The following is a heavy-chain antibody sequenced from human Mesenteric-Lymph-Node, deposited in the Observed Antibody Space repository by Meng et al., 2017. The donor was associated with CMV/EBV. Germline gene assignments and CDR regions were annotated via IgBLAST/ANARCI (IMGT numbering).Heavy chain of an antibody. J-gene: IGHJ4*02. Sequence: GESLKISCIVSGFTFSSYAMRWVRQAPGKGLEWLAVIHSDGYTTYYADSMKGRFTISRDNSKNTLYLQMNSLRAEDTAVYYCAKDDYAYCASTRYSRSPYYFDYWGQGTLVTVSS. CDR1: GFTFSSYA. CDR2: IHSDGYTT. CDR3: AKDDYAYCASTRYSRSPYYFDY. D-gene: IGHD2-2*01. V-gene: IGHV3-23*03.